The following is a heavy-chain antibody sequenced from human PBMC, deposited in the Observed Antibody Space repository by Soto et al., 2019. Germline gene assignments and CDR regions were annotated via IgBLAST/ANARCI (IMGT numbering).Heavy chain of an antibody. CDR3: ARDIYRIDVTTLSSDIKRYGMDV. V-gene: IGHV1-2*04. CDR2: INPNSGGT. D-gene: IGHD4-17*01. Sequence: ASVKVSCKASGYTFTGYYMHWVRQAPGQGLEWMGWINPNSGGTNYAQKFQGWVTMTREQSISTAYMELSRLRSDDTAVYYCARDIYRIDVTTLSSDIKRYGMDVWGQGTTVTVSS. J-gene: IGHJ6*02. CDR1: GYTFTGYY.